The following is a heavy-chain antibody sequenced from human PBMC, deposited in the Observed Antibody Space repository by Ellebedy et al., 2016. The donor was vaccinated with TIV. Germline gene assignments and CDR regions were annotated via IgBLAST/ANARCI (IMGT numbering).Heavy chain of an antibody. V-gene: IGHV3-11*01. CDR3: ARSPLHSSGWYDY. J-gene: IGHJ4*02. CDR2: ISSSGETR. Sequence: GGSLRLXCAASGFSFSRSAMSWIRQAPGKGLEWVSYISSSGETRYYADSVKGRFTVTRDNAKNSVYLQMNSLRAEDTAVYYCARSPLHSSGWYDYWGQGTLVTVSS. CDR1: GFSFSRSA. D-gene: IGHD6-19*01.